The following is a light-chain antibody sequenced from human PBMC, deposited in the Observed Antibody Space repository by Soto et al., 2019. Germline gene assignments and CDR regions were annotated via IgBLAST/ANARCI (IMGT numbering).Light chain of an antibody. CDR2: EGS. CDR3: SSYAGSSTYVV. Sequence: QSALTQPASVSGSPGQSITISCTGTSSDVGSYNLVSWYQQHPGKAPKLMIYEGSKRPSGISNRFSGSKSGNTASLTISGLQDEDEADYYCSSYAGSSTYVVFGGGTKLTVL. V-gene: IGLV2-23*01. J-gene: IGLJ2*01. CDR1: SSDVGSYNL.